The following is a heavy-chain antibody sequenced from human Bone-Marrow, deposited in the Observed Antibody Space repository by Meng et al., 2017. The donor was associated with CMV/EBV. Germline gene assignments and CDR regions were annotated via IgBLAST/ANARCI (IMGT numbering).Heavy chain of an antibody. D-gene: IGHD6-6*01. CDR1: GYTFTSYG. J-gene: IGHJ5*02. Sequence: ASVKVSCKASGYTFTSYGISWVRQAPGQGLEWMGWISAYNGNTNYAQKLQGRVTMTTDTSTSTAYMELRSLRSDDTAVDYCARSYSSSSPGAWFDPWGQGTLVTVSS. CDR3: ARSYSSSSPGAWFDP. V-gene: IGHV1-18*01. CDR2: ISAYNGNT.